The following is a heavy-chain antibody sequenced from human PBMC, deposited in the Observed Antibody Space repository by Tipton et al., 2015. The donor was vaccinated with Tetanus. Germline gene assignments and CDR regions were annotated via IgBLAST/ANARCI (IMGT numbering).Heavy chain of an antibody. CDR2: ISQDASRT. V-gene: IGHV3-30*01. CDR1: GFTFSMHP. J-gene: IGHJ4*02. Sequence: SLRLSCPTSGFTFSMHPMHWVRQAPGKGLECLAAISQDASRTYYADSVKGRFSISRDNSRNTLFLEMNSLRVEDTALYYCAKTGRDYDYWGQGTLVTVSS. D-gene: IGHD1-26*01. CDR3: AKTGRDYDY.